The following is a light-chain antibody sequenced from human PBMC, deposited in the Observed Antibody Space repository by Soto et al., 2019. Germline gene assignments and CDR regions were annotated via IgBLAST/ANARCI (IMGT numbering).Light chain of an antibody. CDR2: GAS. V-gene: IGKV3-20*01. J-gene: IGKJ1*01. Sequence: ILFTPSPFTLSLSPRERATLSCGASQSVTSNYLAWYQQKPGQAPRLLIFGASIRVTGIPDRFIGSGSGTDFTLTITRLEPEDFAVYYCQHYVTSRTTFGQGTKVDIK. CDR3: QHYVTSRTT. CDR1: QSVTSNY.